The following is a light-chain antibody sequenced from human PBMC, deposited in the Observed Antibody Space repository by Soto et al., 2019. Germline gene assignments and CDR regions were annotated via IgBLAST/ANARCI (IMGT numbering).Light chain of an antibody. CDR1: QSVRSN. CDR2: DAS. CDR3: QRRINWPWT. J-gene: IGKJ1*01. V-gene: IGKV3-11*01. Sequence: EIVLTQSPATLSLSPGERATLSCRASQSVRSNLAWYHQKPGQAPRLLIYDASNRATGIPGRVSGSGSGTDFTRTITSLELEDVAVYYCQRRINWPWTVGQGAKVEIK.